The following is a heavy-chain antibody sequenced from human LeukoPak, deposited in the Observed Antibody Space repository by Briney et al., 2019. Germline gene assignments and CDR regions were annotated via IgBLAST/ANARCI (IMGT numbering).Heavy chain of an antibody. CDR3: AREESDTAMVLNYYYYMDV. CDR2: VHYTGST. V-gene: IGHV4-39*07. Sequence: SETLSLTCSVSGGSISSNNHYWDWIRQPPGKGLECFGTVHYTGSTYYNPSLTSRVTISVDTSMNQFSLKLSSVTAADTAVYYCAREESDTAMVLNYYYYMDVWGKGTTVTVSS. J-gene: IGHJ6*03. CDR1: GGSISSNNHY. D-gene: IGHD5-18*01.